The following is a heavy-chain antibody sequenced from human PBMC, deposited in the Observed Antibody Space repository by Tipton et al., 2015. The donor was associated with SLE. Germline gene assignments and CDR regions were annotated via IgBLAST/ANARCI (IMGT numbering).Heavy chain of an antibody. CDR3: ARAPYEFWNMVSDNWFDP. CDR2: ILYDGSNQ. Sequence: SLRLSCAASGFSFSDYGINWVRQAPGKGLEWVAVILYDGSNQYYADSVKGRFTISRDNAKNSLYLQMNSLRAEDTAVYYCARAPYEFWNMVSDNWFDPWGQGTLVSVSS. V-gene: IGHV3-33*01. J-gene: IGHJ5*02. D-gene: IGHD3-3*01. CDR1: GFSFSDYG.